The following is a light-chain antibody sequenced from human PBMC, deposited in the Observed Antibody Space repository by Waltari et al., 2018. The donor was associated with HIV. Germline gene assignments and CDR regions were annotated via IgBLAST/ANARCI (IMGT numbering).Light chain of an antibody. CDR1: QSVTTY. J-gene: IGKJ4*01. CDR3: QQRSKWPPLT. V-gene: IGKV3-11*01. CDR2: DAS. Sequence: DIELTLCPANMSLTRGERATLSCTASQSVTTYLAWYQQKPGQAPRLLIYDASNRASGIPARFSGSGSGTDFTLTISSLEPEDFAVYYCQQRSKWPPLTFGGGTKVEIK.